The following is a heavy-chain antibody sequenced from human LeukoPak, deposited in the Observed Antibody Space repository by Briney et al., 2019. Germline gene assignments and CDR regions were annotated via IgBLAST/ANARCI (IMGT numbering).Heavy chain of an antibody. J-gene: IGHJ4*02. CDR3: ARGIRVPYYFDY. Sequence: ASVKVSCKASGYTFTGYYMHWVRQAPGQGLEWVGWINPKSGGTNYAQKFQGWVTMTRDTSISTAYMELSRLRSDDTAVYYCARGIRVPYYFDYWGQGTLVTVSS. CDR1: GYTFTGYY. D-gene: IGHD3-3*02. CDR2: INPKSGGT. V-gene: IGHV1-2*04.